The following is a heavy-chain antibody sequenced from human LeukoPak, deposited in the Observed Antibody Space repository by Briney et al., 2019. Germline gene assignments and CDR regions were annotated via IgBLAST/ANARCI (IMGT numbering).Heavy chain of an antibody. D-gene: IGHD3-3*01. Sequence: PSQTLSLTCTVSGGSISSGDYYWSWIRQPPGKGLEWIGEINHSGSTNYNPSLKSRVTISVDTSKNQFSLKLSSVTAADTAVYYCARVRWNRKYYDFWSAVDYWGQGTLVTVSS. CDR1: GGSISSGDYY. CDR3: ARVRWNRKYYDFWSAVDY. V-gene: IGHV4-30-4*08. CDR2: INHSGST. J-gene: IGHJ4*02.